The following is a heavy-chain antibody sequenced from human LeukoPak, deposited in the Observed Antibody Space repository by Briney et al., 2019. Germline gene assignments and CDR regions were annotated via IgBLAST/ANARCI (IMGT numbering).Heavy chain of an antibody. J-gene: IGHJ4*02. CDR3: ARDRVGASVY. Sequence: GGSLRLSCVASGFSFSNFWMSWVRQAPGERPEWLTNIKQDGSQRYYVDSVRGRFTISRDNARNSLSLQMNSLRAEDTAVYYCARDRVGASVYWGQGTLVTVSS. V-gene: IGHV3-7*01. D-gene: IGHD1-26*01. CDR2: IKQDGSQR. CDR1: GFSFSNFW.